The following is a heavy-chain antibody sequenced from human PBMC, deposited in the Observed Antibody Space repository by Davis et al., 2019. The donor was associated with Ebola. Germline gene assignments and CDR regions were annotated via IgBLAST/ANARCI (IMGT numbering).Heavy chain of an antibody. V-gene: IGHV3-74*01. CDR1: GFTFSSYW. Sequence: PGGSLRLSCAASGFTFSSYWMHWVRQAPGMGLVWVSRINPDGSFTDYADSVKGRFSISRDSTSNTLYLQMNGLRAEDTAVYYCARSSYQPDYWGQGTLVTVSS. CDR2: INPDGSFT. J-gene: IGHJ4*02. D-gene: IGHD2-2*01. CDR3: ARSSYQPDY.